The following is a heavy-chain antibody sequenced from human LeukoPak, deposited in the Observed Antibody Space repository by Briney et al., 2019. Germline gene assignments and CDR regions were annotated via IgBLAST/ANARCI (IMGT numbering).Heavy chain of an antibody. Sequence: QAGGSLRLSCAASGFTFDDYAMHWVRQAPGKGLDWVSTISGSGGGTYADSVKGRFTISRDNSKNTLYLQMNRLRAEDTAVYYCAKDMIRGVSRWFDPWGQGTLVTVSS. D-gene: IGHD3-10*01. CDR3: AKDMIRGVSRWFDP. CDR1: GFTFDDYA. J-gene: IGHJ5*02. V-gene: IGHV3-23*01. CDR2: ISGSGGGT.